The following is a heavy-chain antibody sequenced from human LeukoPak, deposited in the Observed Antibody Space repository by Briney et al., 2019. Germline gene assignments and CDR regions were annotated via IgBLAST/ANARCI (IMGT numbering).Heavy chain of an antibody. Sequence: SETLSLTCTVSGGSISTYYWSWIRQPAGKGLEWIGRIYASGSTNYNPSLKSRVTMSVDTSKNQFSLKLSSVTAADTAVYYCASSPEGALAFDIWGQGTMVTVSS. CDR2: IYASGST. J-gene: IGHJ3*02. D-gene: IGHD4/OR15-4a*01. V-gene: IGHV4-4*07. CDR1: GGSISTYY. CDR3: ASSPEGALAFDI.